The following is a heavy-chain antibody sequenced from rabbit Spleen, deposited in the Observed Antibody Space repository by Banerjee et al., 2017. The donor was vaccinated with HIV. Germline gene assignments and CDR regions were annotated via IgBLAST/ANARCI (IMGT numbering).Heavy chain of an antibody. D-gene: IGHD8-1*01. J-gene: IGHJ2*01. CDR1: GFDISKYG. V-gene: IGHV1S45*01. CDR3: ARRYGSSHYTGGAFDP. CDR2: INAVTGKA. Sequence: QEQLVESGGGLVQPGGSLKLSCTVSGFDISKYGVTWVRQAPGKGLEWIACINAVTGKAVYASWAKGRSTFSKTSSTTVTLQMTSLTAADTATYFCARRYGSSHYTGGAFDPWGQGTLVTVS.